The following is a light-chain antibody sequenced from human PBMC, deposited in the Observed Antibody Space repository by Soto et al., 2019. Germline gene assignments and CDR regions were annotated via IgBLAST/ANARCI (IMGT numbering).Light chain of an antibody. CDR3: QQAHSLPST. CDR2: GAS. V-gene: IGKV1-12*02. Sequence: DIQMTQSPSSVSASVGDRVTITCRASQDIGNWLAWYQQKPGKAPKLLIHGASSLQTGVPPRFSGSGSGTVFTLTINSLQPEDFATFYCQQAHSLPSTFGQGTRLEIK. J-gene: IGKJ5*01. CDR1: QDIGNW.